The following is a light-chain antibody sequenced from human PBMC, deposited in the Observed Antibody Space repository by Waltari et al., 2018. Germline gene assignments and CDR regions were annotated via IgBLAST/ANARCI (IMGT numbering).Light chain of an antibody. CDR2: WAS. V-gene: IGKV4-1*01. CDR1: QSVLDSSNNKNY. CDR3: QQCHRSPWT. Sequence: DIVMTQSPDSLAVFPCARAIINCKSSQSVLDSSNNKNYMAWYQQKPGQPPKLLIYWASIRESGVPDRFSGSGSGTDFTLTISSLQAEDVAVYYCQQCHRSPWTFGQGTKVEI. J-gene: IGKJ1*01.